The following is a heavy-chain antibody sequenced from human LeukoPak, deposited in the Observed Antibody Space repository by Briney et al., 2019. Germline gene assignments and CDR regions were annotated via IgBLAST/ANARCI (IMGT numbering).Heavy chain of an antibody. D-gene: IGHD1-26*01. CDR3: AKNSVGGSYYPIDY. V-gene: IGHV3-23*01. CDR2: ISASGGST. J-gene: IGHJ4*02. Sequence: GGSLRLSCAAAGFTFSNYAMTWVRQAPGKGLEWVSAISASGGSTYYADSVQGRFTISRDNSKNTLYLQMNSLRDEDTAIYSCAKNSVGGSYYPIDYWGQGTLVTVSS. CDR1: GFTFSNYA.